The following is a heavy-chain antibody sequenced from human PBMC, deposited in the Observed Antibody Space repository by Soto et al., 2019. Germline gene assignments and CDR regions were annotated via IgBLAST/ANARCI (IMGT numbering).Heavy chain of an antibody. CDR3: ARDLVVVAAKPSYYYGMDV. CDR1: GGTFSSYA. Sequence: ASVKVSCKASGGTFSSYAISWVRQAPGQGLEWMGGIIPIFGTANYAQKFQGRVTITADESTSTAYMELSSLRSEDTAVYYCARDLVVVAAKPSYYYGMDVWGQGTTVTVSS. D-gene: IGHD2-15*01. J-gene: IGHJ6*02. CDR2: IIPIFGTA. V-gene: IGHV1-69*13.